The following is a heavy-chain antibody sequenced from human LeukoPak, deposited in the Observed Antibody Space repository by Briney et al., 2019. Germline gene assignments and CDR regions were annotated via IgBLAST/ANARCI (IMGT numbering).Heavy chain of an antibody. Sequence: ASVKVSRMASGGTFSSCAISWVRPAPGQGLEWMGGIIPIFGSANYAQKFQGRVTITADESTSTAYMELSSLRSEDTAMYYCAGGAFFDPNSDFWVGYIYYMDVWGKGTTVTVSS. CDR2: IIPIFGSA. CDR3: AGGAFFDPNSDFWVGYIYYMDV. V-gene: IGHV1-69*13. CDR1: GGTFSSCA. D-gene: IGHD3/OR15-3a*01. J-gene: IGHJ6*03.